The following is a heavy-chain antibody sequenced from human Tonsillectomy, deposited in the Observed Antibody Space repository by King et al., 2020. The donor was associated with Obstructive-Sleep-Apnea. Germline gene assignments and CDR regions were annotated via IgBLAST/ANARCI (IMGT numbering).Heavy chain of an antibody. Sequence: QLQESGPGLVKPSQTLSLTCTVSGVSIRSGGYYWSWIRQYPGKGLEWIGYIYYSGSTYYNPSLKSRVTISEDASKRQFSLKLSSVTAADTAVYYCAGAPNYSYGSAFDYLGQGTLVTVSS. CDR2: IYYSGST. V-gene: IGHV4-31*03. J-gene: IGHJ4*02. CDR1: GVSIRSGGYY. D-gene: IGHD3-10*01. CDR3: AGAPNYSYGSAFDY.